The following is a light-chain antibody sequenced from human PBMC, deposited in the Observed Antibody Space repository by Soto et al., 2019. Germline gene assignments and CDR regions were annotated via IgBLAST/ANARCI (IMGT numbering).Light chain of an antibody. CDR1: QSISSY. V-gene: IGKV3-11*01. CDR2: DAS. J-gene: IGKJ4*01. Sequence: EIVVTQSPATLSLSPGERATLSCRASQSISSYLAWYQQKPGQAPRLLIYDASNRATGIPARFSGSGSGTDFTLTISSLEPEDFAVYYCQQRANWPTFGGGTEVEIK. CDR3: QQRANWPT.